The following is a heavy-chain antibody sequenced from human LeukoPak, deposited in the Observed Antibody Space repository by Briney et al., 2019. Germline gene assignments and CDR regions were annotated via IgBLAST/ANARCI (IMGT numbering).Heavy chain of an antibody. CDR1: GYTFTSYG. Sequence: GASVKVSCKASGYTFTSYGISWVRQAPGQGLEWMGWISAYNGNTNYAQKLQGRVTMTTDTSTSTAYMELRSLRSDDTAVYYCARKGRWYYDFWSGYSLYFDYWGQGTLVTVSS. V-gene: IGHV1-18*01. CDR3: ARKGRWYYDFWSGYSLYFDY. CDR2: ISAYNGNT. D-gene: IGHD3-3*01. J-gene: IGHJ4*02.